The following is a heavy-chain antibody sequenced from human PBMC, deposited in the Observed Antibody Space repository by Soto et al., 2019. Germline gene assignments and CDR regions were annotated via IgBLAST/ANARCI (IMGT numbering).Heavy chain of an antibody. CDR1: GGSFSGYY. Sequence: QVQLQQWGAGLLKPSETLSLTCAVYGGSFSGYYWSWIRQPPGKGLEWIGEINHSGSTNYNPSLKSRVTISVDTSMNQFSLKLSSVTAADTAVYYCASNSSGSPSWFDPWGQGTLVTVSS. CDR3: ASNSSGSPSWFDP. CDR2: INHSGST. D-gene: IGHD3-10*01. V-gene: IGHV4-34*01. J-gene: IGHJ5*02.